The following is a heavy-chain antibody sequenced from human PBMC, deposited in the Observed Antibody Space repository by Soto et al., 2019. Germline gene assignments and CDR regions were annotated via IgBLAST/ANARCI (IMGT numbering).Heavy chain of an antibody. J-gene: IGHJ4*02. V-gene: IGHV1-69*12. Sequence: QVQLVQSGAEVKKPASSVKVSCKASRGTFSSDSFRWVRQAPGQGLEWMGGIIPMFDTPIYAQKFQDKVTITAVESTSTAYMQLSSLRSGDTDVYYCAISGGLDGDFNSWGQGSLVTVSS. CDR2: IIPMFDTP. CDR3: AISGGLDGDFNS. CDR1: RGTFSSDS. D-gene: IGHD2-15*01.